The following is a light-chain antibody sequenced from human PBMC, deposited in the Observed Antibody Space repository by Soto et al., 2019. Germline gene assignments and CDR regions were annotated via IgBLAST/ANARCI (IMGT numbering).Light chain of an antibody. V-gene: IGKV3-15*01. Sequence: IVMTQSPATLSVSPGERATLSCRASQSVDTNLAWYQQKPGQAPRLLIYGVSARATGIPARFSGSGSGTEFTLTISSLQSEDSAVYYCQQYDKWPPKTFGQGTKVDNK. CDR1: QSVDTN. CDR3: QQYDKWPPKT. CDR2: GVS. J-gene: IGKJ1*01.